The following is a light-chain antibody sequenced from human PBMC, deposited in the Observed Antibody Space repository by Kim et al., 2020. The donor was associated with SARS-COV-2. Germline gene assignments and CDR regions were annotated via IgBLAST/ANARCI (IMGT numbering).Light chain of an antibody. CDR2: KAS. J-gene: IGKJ2*01. V-gene: IGKV1-5*03. CDR3: QQYASHPYT. Sequence: DIQMTQSPSILSASVGDRVTITCRASQSVSSWLAWYQQKPGKAPKLLISKASSLEGGVPSRFSGRGSGTEFTLTINTLQPDDFAAYSSQQYASHPYTFGQGTKLAI. CDR1: QSVSSW.